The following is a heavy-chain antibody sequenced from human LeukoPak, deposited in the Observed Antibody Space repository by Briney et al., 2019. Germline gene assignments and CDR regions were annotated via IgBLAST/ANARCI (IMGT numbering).Heavy chain of an antibody. CDR3: AKVDPPITVGARGDAFHI. V-gene: IGHV1-18*01. J-gene: IGHJ3*02. D-gene: IGHD1-26*01. Sequence: GASVKVSCKASGYTFSNFGITWVRQAPGEGLEWMGWSSPYGENPDYAKRFQGRVTMTTDTSTSTAYLELRSLRSDDTAVYYCAKVDPPITVGARGDAFHIWGQGTVVIVSS. CDR1: GYTFSNFG. CDR2: SSPYGENP.